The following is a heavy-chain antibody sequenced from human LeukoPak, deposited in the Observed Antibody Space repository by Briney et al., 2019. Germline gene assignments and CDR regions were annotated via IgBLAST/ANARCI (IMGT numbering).Heavy chain of an antibody. CDR3: ARGVLQFGPRGHDAFDI. CDR1: GYTFTSYG. CDR2: ISAYNGNT. J-gene: IGHJ3*02. Sequence: ASVKVSCRASGYTFTSYGISWVRQAPGQGLEWMGWISAYNGNTNYAQKFQGRVTMTTDTSTSTAYMELRSLRSDDTAVYYCARGVLQFGPRGHDAFDIWGQGTMVTVSS. V-gene: IGHV1-18*01. D-gene: IGHD3-10*01.